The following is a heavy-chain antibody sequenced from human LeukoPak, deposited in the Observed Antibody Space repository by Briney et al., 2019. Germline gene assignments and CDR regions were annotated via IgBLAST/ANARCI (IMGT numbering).Heavy chain of an antibody. Sequence: SETLSLTCTVSGDSISSYYWNWIRQPAGKGLEWIGRINTGGSSNYNPSLKSRVTMSIATSKNQFSLKLSSVTGADTAVYYCVRARSGSYIDYWGQGTLVTVSS. CDR1: GDSISSYY. J-gene: IGHJ4*02. D-gene: IGHD3-10*01. V-gene: IGHV4-4*07. CDR3: VRARSGSYIDY. CDR2: INTGGSS.